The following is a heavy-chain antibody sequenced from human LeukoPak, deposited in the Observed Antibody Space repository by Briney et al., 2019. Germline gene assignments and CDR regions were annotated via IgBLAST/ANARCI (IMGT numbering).Heavy chain of an antibody. CDR3: ARDLRVSSGYYLNYFDY. CDR1: GFSFSTYA. D-gene: IGHD3-22*01. Sequence: GGSLRLSCAASGFSFSTYAMHWVRQAPGKGLEWMAIISHDGSNKYYADSVKGRFTISRDNSKNTLSLQMNSLRDEDTAVYYCARDLRVSSGYYLNYFDYWGQGTLVTVSS. J-gene: IGHJ4*02. V-gene: IGHV3-30-3*01. CDR2: ISHDGSNK.